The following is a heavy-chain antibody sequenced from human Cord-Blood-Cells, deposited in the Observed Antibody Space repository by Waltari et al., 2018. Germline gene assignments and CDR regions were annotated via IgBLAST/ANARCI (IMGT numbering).Heavy chain of an antibody. CDR3: ARHEPPYIYGSGSYYNGDY. J-gene: IGHJ4*02. V-gene: IGHV4-39*01. CDR2: IYYSGST. D-gene: IGHD3-10*01. CDR1: GGSISSSSYY. Sequence: QLQLQESGPGLVKPSETLSLTCTVSGGSISSSSYYWGGIRQPPGKGLEWIGSIYYSGSTYYNPSLKSRVTISVDTSKNQFSLKLSSVTAADTAVYYCARHEPPYIYGSGSYYNGDYWGQGTLVTVSS.